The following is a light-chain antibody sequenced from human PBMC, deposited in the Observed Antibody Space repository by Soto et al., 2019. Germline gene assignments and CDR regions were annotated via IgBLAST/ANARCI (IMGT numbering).Light chain of an antibody. Sequence: DVVMTQSPLSLPVTLGQPASISCRSSQSLVYSDGNTYLNWFQQRPGQSPRRLIYKVSNRDSGVPERFSGSGSGTDFTLKISRVEAEDVGVYYCMQGPHWPRTFGQGTKVEIK. CDR3: MQGPHWPRT. CDR2: KVS. CDR1: QSLVYSDGNTY. V-gene: IGKV2-30*01. J-gene: IGKJ1*01.